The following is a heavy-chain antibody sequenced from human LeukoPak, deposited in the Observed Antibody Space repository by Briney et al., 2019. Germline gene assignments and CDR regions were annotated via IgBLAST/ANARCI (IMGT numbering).Heavy chain of an antibody. Sequence: GESLKISCWGTGYTFINYWIGWVRQMPGKGLEWMGIIYPRDSETAYSPSFQGQVTISVGKSISTAYLQWTNLKASDTAMYYCATSRRSGWYFDYWGQGTLVTVSS. CDR3: ATSRRSGWYFDY. D-gene: IGHD6-19*01. V-gene: IGHV5-51*01. CDR1: GYTFINYW. CDR2: IYPRDSET. J-gene: IGHJ4*02.